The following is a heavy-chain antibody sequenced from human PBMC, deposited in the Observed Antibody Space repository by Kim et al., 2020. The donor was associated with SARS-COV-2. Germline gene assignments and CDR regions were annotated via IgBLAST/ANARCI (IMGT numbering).Heavy chain of an antibody. V-gene: IGHV3-74*01. CDR2: GTTT. Sequence: GTTTTYADSVKGRFSTSRDNAKNTLYLQMNSLRAEDTAVYYCARGWAFDIWGQGTMVTVSS. D-gene: IGHD2-15*01. J-gene: IGHJ3*02. CDR3: ARGWAFDI.